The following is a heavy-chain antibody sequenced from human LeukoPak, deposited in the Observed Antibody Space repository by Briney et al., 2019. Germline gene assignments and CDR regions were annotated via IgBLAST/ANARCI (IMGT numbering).Heavy chain of an antibody. CDR2: INPNSGGT. CDR3: ARVESIAAAGYFDY. J-gene: IGHJ4*02. Sequence: ASVKVSCKASGHTFTGYYMHWVRQAPGQGLEWMGWINPNSGGTNYAQKFQGRVTMTRDTSISTAYMELSRLRSDDTAVYYCARVESIAAAGYFDYWGQGTLVTVSS. CDR1: GHTFTGYY. V-gene: IGHV1-2*02. D-gene: IGHD6-13*01.